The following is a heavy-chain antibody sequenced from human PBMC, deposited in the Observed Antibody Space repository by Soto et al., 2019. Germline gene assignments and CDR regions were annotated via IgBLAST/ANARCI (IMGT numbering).Heavy chain of an antibody. CDR2: IYYSGST. D-gene: IGHD6-6*01. V-gene: IGHV4-59*08. CDR1: GGSISSYY. Sequence: SETLSLTCTVSGGSISSYYWSWIRQPPGKGLEWIGYIYYSGSTNYNPSLKSRVTISVDTSKNQFSLKLSSVTAADTAVYYCARRPPYSSSSRFDPWGQGTLVTVSS. CDR3: ARRPPYSSSSRFDP. J-gene: IGHJ5*02.